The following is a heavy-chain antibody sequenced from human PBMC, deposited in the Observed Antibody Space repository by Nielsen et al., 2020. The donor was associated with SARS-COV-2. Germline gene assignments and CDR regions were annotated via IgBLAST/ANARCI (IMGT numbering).Heavy chain of an antibody. Sequence: GGSLRLSCAASGFTFDDDAMHWVRQAPGKGMEWVSGISWNSGSIGYADSVKGRFTISRDHAKNSLYLQMNSLRAEDTALYYCAKLGVGATLGADYYGMDVWCLGTTVTVSS. CDR3: AKLGVGATLGADYYGMDV. D-gene: IGHD1-26*01. CDR1: GFTFDDDA. J-gene: IGHJ6*02. CDR2: ISWNSGSI. V-gene: IGHV3-9*01.